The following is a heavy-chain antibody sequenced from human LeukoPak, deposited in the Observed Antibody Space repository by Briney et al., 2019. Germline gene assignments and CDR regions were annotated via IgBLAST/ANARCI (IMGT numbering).Heavy chain of an antibody. CDR3: ASSRSANYDSSGYYSFDY. D-gene: IGHD3-22*01. CDR2: MNPSSGNT. CDR1: GYTFTSYD. J-gene: IGHJ4*02. Sequence: ASVKVSCKATGYTFTSYDINWVRQATGQGLEWMGWMNPSSGNTGYAQEFQGRVTITRNTSISTAYMELSSLRSEDTAVYYCASSRSANYDSSGYYSFDYWGQGTLVTVSS. V-gene: IGHV1-8*01.